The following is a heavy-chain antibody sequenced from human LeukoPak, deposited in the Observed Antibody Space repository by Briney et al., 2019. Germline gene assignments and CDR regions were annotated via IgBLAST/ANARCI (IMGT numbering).Heavy chain of an antibody. J-gene: IGHJ6*02. CDR1: GFTFSSYV. Sequence: PGGSLRLSCAASGFTFSSYVMHWVRQAPGKGLEWVAVISYDGSNKYYADSVKGRFTISRDNSKNTLYLQMNSLRAEDTAVYYCAKGPRPPITIFGVPIGYYYGMDVWGQGTTVTVSS. CDR3: AKGPRPPITIFGVPIGYYYGMDV. D-gene: IGHD3-3*01. CDR2: ISYDGSNK. V-gene: IGHV3-30*18.